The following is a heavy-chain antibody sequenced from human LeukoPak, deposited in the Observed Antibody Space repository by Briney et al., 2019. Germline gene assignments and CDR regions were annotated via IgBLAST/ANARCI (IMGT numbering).Heavy chain of an antibody. J-gene: IGHJ4*02. Sequence: GGSLRLSCAASGFPFSSYWMSWVRPAPGKGLEWVANIKQDGSEKYYVDSVKGRFTISRDNAKNSLYLQMNSLRAEDTAVYYCARFAVHRRITVAGQFGLDYWGQGTLVSVSS. V-gene: IGHV3-7*01. CDR1: GFPFSSYW. CDR3: ARFAVHRRITVAGQFGLDY. CDR2: IKQDGSEK. D-gene: IGHD6-19*01.